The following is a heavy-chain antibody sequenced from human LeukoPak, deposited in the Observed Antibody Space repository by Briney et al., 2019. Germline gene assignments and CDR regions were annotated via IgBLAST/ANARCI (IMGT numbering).Heavy chain of an antibody. CDR2: ISGSGGST. Sequence: PGGSLRLSCAASGFTFSSYAMSWVRQAPGKGLEWVSAISGSGGSTCYADSVKGRFTISRDNSKNTLYLQMNSLRAEDTALYYCAKQDLWKQLWTQKYPFDYWGQGTLVTVSS. J-gene: IGHJ4*02. D-gene: IGHD5-18*01. CDR3: AKQDLWKQLWTQKYPFDY. CDR1: GFTFSSYA. V-gene: IGHV3-23*01.